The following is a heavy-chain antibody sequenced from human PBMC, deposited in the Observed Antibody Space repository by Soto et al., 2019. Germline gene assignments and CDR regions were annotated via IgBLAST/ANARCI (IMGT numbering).Heavy chain of an antibody. V-gene: IGHV4-59*08. D-gene: IGHD4-17*01. CDR2: IYYSGST. Sequence: QVQLQESGPGLVKPSETLSLTCTVSGGSISSYYWSWIRQPPGKGLEWIGYIYYSGSTNYNPSLKSRVTISVDTSKNQFSLKLSYVTAADTAVYYCARRYGDCFDFWGQGTLVTVSS. J-gene: IGHJ4*02. CDR1: GGSISSYY. CDR3: ARRYGDCFDF.